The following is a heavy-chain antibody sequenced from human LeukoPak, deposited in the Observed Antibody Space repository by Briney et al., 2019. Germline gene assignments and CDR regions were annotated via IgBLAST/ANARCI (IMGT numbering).Heavy chain of an antibody. V-gene: IGHV4-59*04. CDR1: GGSISSYY. J-gene: IGHJ3*02. D-gene: IGHD1-7*01. CDR3: TRDWNYDGRYDAFDI. Sequence: PSETLSLTCTVSGGSISSYYWSWIRQPPGKGLEWIGYIYYSGSTYYNPSLTSRVTISVDTSKNQFSLKLSSVTAADTAVYYCTRDWNYDGRYDAFDIWGQGTMVTVSS. CDR2: IYYSGST.